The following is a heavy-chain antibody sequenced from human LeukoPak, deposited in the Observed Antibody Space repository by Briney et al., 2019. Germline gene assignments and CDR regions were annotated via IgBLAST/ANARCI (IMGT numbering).Heavy chain of an antibody. V-gene: IGHV4-59*11. CDR3: ATRDFWGEVDV. CDR1: GGSISSHY. CDR2: IYYSGST. Sequence: SETLSLTCTVSGGSISSHYWSWIRQPPGKGLEWIGYIYYSGSTNYNPSLKSRVTISVDTSKNQFSLKLSSVTAADTAVYYCATRDFWGEVDVWGRGTTVTVSS. J-gene: IGHJ6*04. D-gene: IGHD3/OR15-3a*01.